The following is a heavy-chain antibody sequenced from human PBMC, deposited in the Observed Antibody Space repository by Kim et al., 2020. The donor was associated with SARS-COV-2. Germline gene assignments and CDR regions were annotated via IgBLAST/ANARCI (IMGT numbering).Heavy chain of an antibody. CDR3: ATEVRTYYDYVWGSYSGGY. CDR2: ISYDGSNK. CDR1: GFTFSSYA. D-gene: IGHD3-16*01. J-gene: IGHJ4*02. V-gene: IGHV3-30-3*01. Sequence: GGSLRLSCAASGFTFSSYAMHWVRQAPGKGLEWVAVISYDGSNKYYADSVKGRFTISRDNSKNTLYLQMNSLRAEDTAVYYCATEVRTYYDYVWGSYSGGYWGQGTLVTVSS.